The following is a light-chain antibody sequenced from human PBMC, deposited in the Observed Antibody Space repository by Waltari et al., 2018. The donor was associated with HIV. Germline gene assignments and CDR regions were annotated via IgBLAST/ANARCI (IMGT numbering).Light chain of an antibody. CDR3: QQYHSFPYT. CDR2: AAS. CDR1: ESIGTY. J-gene: IGKJ3*01. V-gene: IGKV1-8*01. Sequence: IQMAQFPAYLSASTAQKVTITCRANESIGTYLAWYQQKPGKVPQLLLFAASSLQTGVPPRFSGSGSGTDFTLTISWLESDDFATYYCQQYHSFPYTFGHGTTVD.